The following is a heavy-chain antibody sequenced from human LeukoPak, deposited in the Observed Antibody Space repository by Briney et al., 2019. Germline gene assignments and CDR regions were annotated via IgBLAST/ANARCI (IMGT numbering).Heavy chain of an antibody. CDR1: GGSISSTSYY. J-gene: IGHJ4*02. CDR3: ARTRYYYNSRSYGAPYYFDY. V-gene: IGHV4-39*01. CDR2: IYYSGST. Sequence: SETLSLTCTVSGGSISSTSYYWGWIRQLPGKGLEWIGSIYYSGSTYYSPSLKSRVTISVDTSKNQFSLKLSSVTAADTAVYYCARTRYYYNSRSYGAPYYFDYWGQGTLDTVSS. D-gene: IGHD3-10*01.